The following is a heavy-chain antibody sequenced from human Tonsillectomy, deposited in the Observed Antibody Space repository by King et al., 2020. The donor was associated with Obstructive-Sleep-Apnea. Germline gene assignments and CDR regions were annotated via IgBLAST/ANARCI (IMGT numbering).Heavy chain of an antibody. J-gene: IGHJ4*02. D-gene: IGHD2-2*01. CDR3: AKESAVPAALDY. CDR1: GFIFDDYV. CDR2: ISWYSGSI. V-gene: IGHV3-9*01. Sequence: VQLVESGGGLVQSGRSLRLSCAASGFIFDDYVMHWVRQAPGKGLEWVSGISWYSGSIDYADSVKGRFTISRDNAENSLYLQMNSLRAEDTAFYYCAKESAVPAALDYWGQGILVIVSS.